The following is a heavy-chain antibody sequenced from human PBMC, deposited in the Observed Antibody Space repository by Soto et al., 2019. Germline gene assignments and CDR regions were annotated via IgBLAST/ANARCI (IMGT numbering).Heavy chain of an antibody. V-gene: IGHV3-30*03. CDR2: ISYDGSNK. CDR1: GSTFRNYG. J-gene: IGHJ4*02. Sequence: GGSLRLSCAASGSTFRNYGIHWVRQAPGKGLEWVAVISYDGSNKYYADSVKGRFTISRDNSKNTLYLQMNSLRAEDTAVYYCARDKRDLRFLEWSYYFDYWGQGTLVTVSS. D-gene: IGHD3-3*01. CDR3: ARDKRDLRFLEWSYYFDY.